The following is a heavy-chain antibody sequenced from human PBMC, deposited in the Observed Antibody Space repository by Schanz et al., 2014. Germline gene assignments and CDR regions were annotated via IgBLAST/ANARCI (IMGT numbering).Heavy chain of an antibody. CDR3: ARDKGGYYPFDY. Sequence: EVQLVESGGGLVQPGGSLRLSCAASGFTFSNFWMNWVRQAPGKGLEWVASIKQDGSDKYYVDSVKGRFTISRDNAKNSLYVQMNSLTAEDTAVYFCARDKGGYYPFDYWGQGTLVTVSS. D-gene: IGHD3-3*01. V-gene: IGHV3-7*01. J-gene: IGHJ4*02. CDR1: GFTFSNFW. CDR2: IKQDGSDK.